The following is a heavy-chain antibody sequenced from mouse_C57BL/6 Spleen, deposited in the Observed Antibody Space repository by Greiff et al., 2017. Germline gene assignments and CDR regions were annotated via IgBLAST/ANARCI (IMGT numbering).Heavy chain of an antibody. CDR2: IYPRSGNT. CDR1: GYTFTSYG. J-gene: IGHJ4*01. V-gene: IGHV1-81*01. D-gene: IGHD2-1*01. CDR3: ARSGGNGYVMDY. Sequence: QVQLQQSGAELARPGASVKLSCKASGYTFTSYGISWVKQRTGQGLEWIGEIYPRSGNTYYNEKFKGKATLTADKSSSTAYMVLRSLTSEDSAVYFCARSGGNGYVMDYWGQGTSVTVSS.